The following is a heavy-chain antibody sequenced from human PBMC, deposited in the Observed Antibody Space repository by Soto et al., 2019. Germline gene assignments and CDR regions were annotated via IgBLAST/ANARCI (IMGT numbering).Heavy chain of an antibody. D-gene: IGHD2-15*01. Sequence: SETLSLTCTVSGGSISSYYWSWIRQPPGKGLEWIGYIYYSGSTNYNPSLKSRVTMSVDTSKNQFSLKLSSVTAADTAVYYCARTRLGHCSGGSCETFDYWGQGTLVSVS. CDR3: ARTRLGHCSGGSCETFDY. CDR1: GGSISSYY. CDR2: IYYSGST. J-gene: IGHJ4*02. V-gene: IGHV4-59*12.